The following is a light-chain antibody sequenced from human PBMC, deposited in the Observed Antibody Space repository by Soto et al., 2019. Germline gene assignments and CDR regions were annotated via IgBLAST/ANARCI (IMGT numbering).Light chain of an antibody. Sequence: DIPMTQSPSILSASVGDTVNITCRASQSVSTWLAWYQQKPGKAPKVMIYKASTLGSGVPSRFSASGSGTEFTLTISSLQPDDFATYYCQQYNSYVYTFGRGTKLEI. CDR2: KAS. J-gene: IGKJ2*01. V-gene: IGKV1-5*03. CDR3: QQYNSYVYT. CDR1: QSVSTW.